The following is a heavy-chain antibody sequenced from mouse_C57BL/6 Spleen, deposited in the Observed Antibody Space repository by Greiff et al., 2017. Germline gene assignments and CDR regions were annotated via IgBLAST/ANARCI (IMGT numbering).Heavy chain of an antibody. CDR2: ISDGGSYT. Sequence: EVHLVESGGGLVKPGGSLKLSCAASGFTFSSYAMSWVRQTPEKRLEWVATISDGGSYTYYPDNVKGRFTISRDNAKNNLYLQMSHLKSEDTAMYYCARDRFRDYWGQGTSVTVSS. CDR1: GFTFSSYA. CDR3: ARDRFRDY. V-gene: IGHV5-4*01. J-gene: IGHJ4*01.